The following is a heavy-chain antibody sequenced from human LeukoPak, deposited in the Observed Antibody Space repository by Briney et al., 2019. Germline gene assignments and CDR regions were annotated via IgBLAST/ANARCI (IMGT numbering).Heavy chain of an antibody. CDR1: GGSFSGYY. D-gene: IGHD6-13*01. J-gene: IGHJ4*02. CDR3: ARDIIAAAGPHFDY. Sequence: PSETLSLTCAVYGGSFSGYYWSWIRQPPGKGLEWIGEINHSGSTNYNPSLKSRVTISVDTSKNQFSLKLGSVTAADTAVYYCARDIIAAAGPHFDYWGQGTLVTVSS. CDR2: INHSGST. V-gene: IGHV4-34*01.